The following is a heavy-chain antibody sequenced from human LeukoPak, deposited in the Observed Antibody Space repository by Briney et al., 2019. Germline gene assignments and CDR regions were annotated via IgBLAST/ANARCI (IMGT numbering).Heavy chain of an antibody. V-gene: IGHV1-2*02. J-gene: IGHJ4*02. CDR1: GYTFTRYY. D-gene: IGHD4-17*01. CDR3: ARRTVTVDY. CDR2: INPNSGDT. Sequence: ASVKVSCKACGYTFTRYYMHWVRQAPGQGREGMGWINPNSGDTNYAQKFQGRVTMTRDTSISTAYMELSRLRSDDTAVYYCARRTVTVDYWGQGTLVTVSS.